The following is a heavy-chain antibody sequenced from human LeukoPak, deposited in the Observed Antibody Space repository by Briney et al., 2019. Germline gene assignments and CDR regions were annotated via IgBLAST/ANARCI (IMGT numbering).Heavy chain of an antibody. CDR3: ARSIAVAGRIQLFDY. J-gene: IGHJ4*02. CDR1: GFTFSSYA. V-gene: IGHV3-64*01. D-gene: IGHD6-19*01. Sequence: PGGSLRLSCAASGFTFSSYAMHWLRQAPGKGLEYVSAISSNGGSTYYANSVKGRFTISRDNSKNTLYLQMGSLRAEDMAVYYCARSIAVAGRIQLFDYWGQGTLVTVSS. CDR2: ISSNGGST.